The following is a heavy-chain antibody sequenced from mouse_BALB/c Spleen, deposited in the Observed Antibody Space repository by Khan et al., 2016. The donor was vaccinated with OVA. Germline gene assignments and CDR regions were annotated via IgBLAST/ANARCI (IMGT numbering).Heavy chain of an antibody. J-gene: IGHJ4*01. V-gene: IGHV1-4*01. Sequence: QVQLQQSGAELARPGASVKLSCEASGHTFTSNTMHWVKQRPGQGLEWIGYINPRSGYNNYNQKFKDKATLTADKSSSTAYMQLSSLKYEDSAFYYCAVRTTWYAMDYWGQGTSVIVSS. CDR2: INPRSGYN. D-gene: IGHD2-14*01. CDR1: GHTFTSNT. CDR3: AVRTTWYAMDY.